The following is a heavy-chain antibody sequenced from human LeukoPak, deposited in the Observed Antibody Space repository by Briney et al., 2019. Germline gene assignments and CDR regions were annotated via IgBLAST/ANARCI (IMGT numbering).Heavy chain of an antibody. CDR3: ARDNSVEDTAWWFDP. J-gene: IGHJ5*02. Sequence: ASVKVSCKASGGTFSSYAISWVRQAPGQGPEWMGVISPSGGSTIYAQKFKGRVTLTRDMSTSTDYMELSSLRSEDTAVYYCARDNSVEDTAWWFDPWGQGTLVTVSS. CDR1: GGTFSSYA. V-gene: IGHV1-46*01. CDR2: ISPSGGST. D-gene: IGHD4-23*01.